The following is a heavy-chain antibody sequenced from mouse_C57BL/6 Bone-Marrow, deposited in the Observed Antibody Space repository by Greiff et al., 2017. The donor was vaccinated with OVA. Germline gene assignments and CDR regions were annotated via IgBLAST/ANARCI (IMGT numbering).Heavy chain of an antibody. Sequence: QVQLKQPGAELVMPGASVKLSCKASGYTFTSYWMHWVKQRPGQGLEWIGEIDPSDSNTNYNQKFKGKSTLTVDKSSSTAYMQLSSLTSEDSAVYYCAREDYYYFDYWGQGTTLTVSS. D-gene: IGHD1-1*01. CDR3: AREDYYYFDY. CDR1: GYTFTSYW. CDR2: IDPSDSNT. J-gene: IGHJ2*01. V-gene: IGHV1-69*01.